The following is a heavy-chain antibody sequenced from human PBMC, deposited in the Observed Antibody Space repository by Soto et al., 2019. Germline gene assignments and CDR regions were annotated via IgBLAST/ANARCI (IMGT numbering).Heavy chain of an antibody. CDR1: GFTFSSYG. V-gene: IGHV3-33*01. D-gene: IGHD2-15*01. J-gene: IGHJ4*02. CDR3: ARDGYCSGGSCYSVPVFDY. Sequence: PGGSLRLSCAASGFTFSSYGMHWVRQAPGKGLEGVAVIWYDGSNKYYADSVKGRFTISRDNSKNTLYLQMNSLRAEDTAVYYCARDGYCSGGSCYSVPVFDYWGQGT. CDR2: IWYDGSNK.